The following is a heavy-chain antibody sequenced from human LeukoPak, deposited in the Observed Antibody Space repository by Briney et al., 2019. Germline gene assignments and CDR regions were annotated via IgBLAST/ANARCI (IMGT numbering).Heavy chain of an antibody. CDR1: GYTFTGYY. Sequence: ASVKVSCKASGYTFTGYYMHWVRQAPGQGLEWMGRLNPNSGGTNYAQKFQGRVTKTRDTSISTAYMELSRLRSDDTAVYYCASSSGYYYVADYWGQGTLVTVSS. V-gene: IGHV1-2*06. D-gene: IGHD3-22*01. CDR3: ASSSGYYYVADY. J-gene: IGHJ4*02. CDR2: LNPNSGGT.